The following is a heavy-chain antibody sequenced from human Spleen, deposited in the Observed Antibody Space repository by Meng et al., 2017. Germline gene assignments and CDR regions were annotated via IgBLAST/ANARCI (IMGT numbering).Heavy chain of an antibody. Sequence: QVPLVQSGAEMMKPGAAVMVPCKASGYEFMSYGITWLRQAPGQGLDWMVWIIPYNGNTNSAQKFQDRLTMTTDTSTSTAYMELRSLRSNDTAVYYCARGTSLIGLQDWGQGTLVTVSS. D-gene: IGHD3/OR15-3a*01. CDR2: IIPYNGNT. CDR1: GYEFMSYG. J-gene: IGHJ1*01. V-gene: IGHV1-18*01. CDR3: ARGTSLIGLQD.